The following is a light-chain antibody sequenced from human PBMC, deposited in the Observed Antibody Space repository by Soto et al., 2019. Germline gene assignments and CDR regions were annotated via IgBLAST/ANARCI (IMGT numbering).Light chain of an antibody. J-gene: IGLJ2*01. CDR2: ENN. Sequence: QPVLTQPPSVSAAPGQKVAISCSGGSSNIQNNYVSWYQQLPGTAPKLLIYENNIRPSGIPDRFSGPKSGTSATLGITGLQTGDEADYYCGTWDSSLSAVIFGGGTKLTVL. CDR3: GTWDSSLSAVI. V-gene: IGLV1-51*02. CDR1: SSNIQNNY.